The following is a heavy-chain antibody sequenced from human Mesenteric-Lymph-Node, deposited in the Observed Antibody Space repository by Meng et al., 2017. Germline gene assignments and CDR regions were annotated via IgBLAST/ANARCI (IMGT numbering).Heavy chain of an antibody. CDR2: ISSSSSYI. V-gene: IGHV3-21*01. Sequence: GESLKISCAASGFTFSSYSMNWVRQAPGKGLEWVSSISSSSSYIYYADSVKGRFTISRDNAKNSLYLQMNSLRAEDTAVYYCAKGRGGGDYQVDYWGQGTLVTVSS. D-gene: IGHD4-17*01. CDR1: GFTFSSYS. CDR3: AKGRGGGDYQVDY. J-gene: IGHJ4*02.